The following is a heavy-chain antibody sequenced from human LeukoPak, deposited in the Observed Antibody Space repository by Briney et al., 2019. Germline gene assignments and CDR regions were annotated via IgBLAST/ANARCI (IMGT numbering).Heavy chain of an antibody. CDR3: ARALYDYGDYDFDY. V-gene: IGHV1-18*04. CDR2: ISAYNGNT. D-gene: IGHD4-17*01. Sequence: ASVKVSCKASGYTFTSYYMHWVRQAPGQGLEWMGWISAYNGNTNYAQKLQGRVTMTTDTSTSTAYMELRSLRSDDTAVYYCARALYDYGDYDFDYWGQGTLVTVSS. J-gene: IGHJ4*02. CDR1: GYTFTSYY.